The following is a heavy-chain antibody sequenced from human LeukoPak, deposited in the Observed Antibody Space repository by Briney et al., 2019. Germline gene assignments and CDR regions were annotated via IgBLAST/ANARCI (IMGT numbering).Heavy chain of an antibody. J-gene: IGHJ3*02. D-gene: IGHD3-22*01. CDR2: IIPIFGTA. V-gene: IGHV1-69*13. Sequence: SVKVSCKASGGTFSSYAISWVRQAPGQGLEWMGRIIPIFGTANYAQKFQGRVTITADESTSTAYMELSSLRSEDTAVYYCARENEDYYDSSGYTGAFDIWGQGTMVTVSS. CDR3: ARENEDYYDSSGYTGAFDI. CDR1: GGTFSSYA.